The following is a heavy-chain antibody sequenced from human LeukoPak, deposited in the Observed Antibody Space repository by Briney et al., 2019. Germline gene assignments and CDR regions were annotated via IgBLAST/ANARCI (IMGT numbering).Heavy chain of an antibody. CDR1: GFSFSDYS. D-gene: IGHD3-10*01. CDR3: ARDQQVGGNYYYLDY. J-gene: IGHJ4*02. CDR2: VSYDGHYK. V-gene: IGHV3-30*04. Sequence: GRSLRLSCAASGFSFSDYSMHWVRQAPGKGLEWVAFVSYDGHYKYYADSVNGRFTISRDNSKNTLYLQMNSLRPEDTAVYFCARDQQVGGNYYYLDYWGQGTLVTVSS.